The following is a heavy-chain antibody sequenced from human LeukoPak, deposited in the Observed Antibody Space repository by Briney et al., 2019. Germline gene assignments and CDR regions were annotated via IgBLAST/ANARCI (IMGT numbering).Heavy chain of an antibody. J-gene: IGHJ4*02. CDR1: GFTFSSYS. CDR2: ISSSSSYI. V-gene: IGHV3-21*01. D-gene: IGHD4-17*01. CDR3: AREGGDYVAPFDY. Sequence: PGGSLRLSCAASGFTFSSYSMNWVRQAPGKGLEWVSSISSSSSYIYYADSAKGRFTISRDNAKNSLYLQMNSLRAEDTAVYYCAREGGDYVAPFDYWGQGTLVTVSS.